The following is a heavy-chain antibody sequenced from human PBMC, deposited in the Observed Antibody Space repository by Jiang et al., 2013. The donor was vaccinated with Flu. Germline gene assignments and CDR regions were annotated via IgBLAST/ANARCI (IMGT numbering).Heavy chain of an antibody. D-gene: IGHD3-16*01. J-gene: IGHJ4*02. CDR2: INPSGGST. CDR3: ARDDYVWGSWTFDY. Sequence: TSYYMHWVRQAPGQGLEWMGIINPSGGSTSYAQKFQGRVTMTRDTSTSTVYMELSSLRSEDTAVYYCARDDYVWGSWTFDYWGQGTLVTVSS. CDR1: TSYY. V-gene: IGHV1-46*01.